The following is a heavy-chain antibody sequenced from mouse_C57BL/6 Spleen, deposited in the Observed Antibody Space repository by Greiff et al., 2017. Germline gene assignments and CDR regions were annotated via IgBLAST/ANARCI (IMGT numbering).Heavy chain of an antibody. D-gene: IGHD1-1*01. Sequence: EVQGVESGAELVKPGASVKLSCTASGFNIKDYYMHWVKQRTEQGLEWIGRIDPEDGETKYAPKFQGKATITADTSSNTAYLQLSSLTSEDTAVYYCARSVTTVVAKGYWGQGTTLTVSS. CDR2: IDPEDGET. V-gene: IGHV14-2*01. J-gene: IGHJ2*01. CDR1: GFNIKDYY. CDR3: ARSVTTVVAKGY.